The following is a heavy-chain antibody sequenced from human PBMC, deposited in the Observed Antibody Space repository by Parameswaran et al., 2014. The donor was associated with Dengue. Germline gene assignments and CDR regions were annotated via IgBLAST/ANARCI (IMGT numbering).Heavy chain of an antibody. V-gene: IGHV3-21*01. J-gene: IGHJ6*02. CDR3: ASHYDSSGYYHYYYGMDV. D-gene: IGHD3-22*01. CDR2: ISSSSSYI. Sequence: VRQMPGKGLEWVSSISSSSSYIYYADSVKGRFTISRDNAKNSLYLQMNSLRAEDTAVYYCASHYDSSGYYHYYYGMDVWGQGTTVTVSS.